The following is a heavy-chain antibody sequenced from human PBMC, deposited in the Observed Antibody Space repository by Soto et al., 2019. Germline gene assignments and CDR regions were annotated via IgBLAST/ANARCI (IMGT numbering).Heavy chain of an antibody. Sequence: EVQLVESGGGLVQPGGSLRLSCAGSGFIFSNYWMHWVRQAPGKGLEWVARIDHDGPTDYADSVRGRFTISRDNAENTLYLQMNSLRPEDTAVYYCVRDRHGDYWGQGTLVTVSP. CDR1: GFIFSNYW. CDR2: IDHDGPT. CDR3: VRDRHGDY. V-gene: IGHV3-74*01. J-gene: IGHJ4*02.